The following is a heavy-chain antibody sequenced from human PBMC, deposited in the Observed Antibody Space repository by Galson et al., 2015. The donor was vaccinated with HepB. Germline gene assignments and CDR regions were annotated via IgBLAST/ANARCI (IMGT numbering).Heavy chain of an antibody. CDR2: ISDTVSDT. J-gene: IGHJ4*02. V-gene: IGHV3-23*01. CDR3: AALGYCSSTSCPQAY. Sequence: SLRLSCAASGFTFSSYVMGWVRQAPGKGLEWVSTISDTVSDTYYADSVKGRFTISRDNSKNTLYLQMNSVRAEDTAVYYCAALGYCSSTSCPQAYWGQGTLVTVSS. D-gene: IGHD2-2*01. CDR1: GFTFSSYV.